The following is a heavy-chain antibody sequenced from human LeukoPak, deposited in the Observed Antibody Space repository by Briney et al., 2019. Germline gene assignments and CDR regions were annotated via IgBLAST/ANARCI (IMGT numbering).Heavy chain of an antibody. J-gene: IGHJ4*02. Sequence: SETLSLTCTVSGGSISHYYWSWIRQPPGKGLEWIGYIYYSGSTNYNPSLTSRVTISVDTSKNQFSLKLTSVTAADTAVYYCAGAWYTSSYHSWGQGTLVTVSS. V-gene: IGHV4-59*12. CDR1: GGSISHYY. CDR2: IYYSGST. CDR3: AGAWYTSSYHS. D-gene: IGHD6-13*01.